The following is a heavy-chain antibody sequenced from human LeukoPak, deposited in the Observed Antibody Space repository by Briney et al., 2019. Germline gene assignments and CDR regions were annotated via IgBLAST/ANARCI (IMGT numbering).Heavy chain of an antibody. J-gene: IGHJ3*02. CDR3: ARVPAGVIGMKDAFDI. D-gene: IGHD3-16*02. CDR2: INSDGSST. Sequence: GGSLRLSCAASRFTFSTYWMHWVRQAPGKGLVWVSRINSDGSSTGYADSVKGRFTISRDNAKNTLYLQMNSLRAEDTAVYYCARVPAGVIGMKDAFDIWGQGTMVTVSS. V-gene: IGHV3-74*01. CDR1: RFTFSTYW.